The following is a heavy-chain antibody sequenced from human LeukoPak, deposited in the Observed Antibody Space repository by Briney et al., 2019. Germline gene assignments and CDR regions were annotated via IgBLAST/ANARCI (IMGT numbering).Heavy chain of an antibody. D-gene: IGHD4-17*01. Sequence: TPSETLSLTCTVSGGSISSYYWSWIRQPPGKGLEGIGYIYYSGSTNYNPSLKSRVTISVDTSKNQFSLKLSSVTAADTAVYYCARTTVTTRYYYYMDVWGKGTTVTVSS. V-gene: IGHV4-59*01. CDR2: IYYSGST. CDR3: ARTTVTTRYYYYMDV. CDR1: GGSISSYY. J-gene: IGHJ6*03.